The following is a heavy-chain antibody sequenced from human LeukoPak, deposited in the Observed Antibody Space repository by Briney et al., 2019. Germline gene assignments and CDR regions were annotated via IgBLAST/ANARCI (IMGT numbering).Heavy chain of an antibody. CDR2: IVVGSGNT. V-gene: IGHV1-58*02. J-gene: IGHJ4*02. CDR3: AGTPWFGELTLDY. D-gene: IGHD3-10*01. CDR1: GFTFTSST. Sequence: SVKVSCKASGFTFTSSTIQWVRQARGQRREWMGWIVVGSGNTNYAHKFQERVIITRDMSTTTVYMALSGLRSEDTAVYYCAGTPWFGELTLDYWGQGTLVTVSS.